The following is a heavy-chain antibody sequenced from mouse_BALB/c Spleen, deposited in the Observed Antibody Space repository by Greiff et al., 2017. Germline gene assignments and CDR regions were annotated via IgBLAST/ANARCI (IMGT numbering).Heavy chain of an antibody. Sequence: VQGVESGPGLVAPSQSLSITCTVSGFSLTSYGVHWVRQPPGKGLEWLGVIWAGGSTNYNSALMSRLSISKDNSKSQVFLKMNSLQTDDTAMYYCARVDYDEKGYYYAMDYWGQGTSVTVSS. CDR1: GFSLTSYG. J-gene: IGHJ4*01. CDR3: ARVDYDEKGYYYAMDY. V-gene: IGHV2-9*02. CDR2: IWAGGST. D-gene: IGHD2-4*01.